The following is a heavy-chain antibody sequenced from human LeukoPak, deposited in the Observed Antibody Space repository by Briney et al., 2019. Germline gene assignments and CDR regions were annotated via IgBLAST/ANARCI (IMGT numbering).Heavy chain of an antibody. Sequence: SETLSLTCTVSGGSISSYYWSWIRQPPGKGLEWIGYIYYSGSTNYNPSLKSRVTISVDTSKNQFSLKLSSVTAADTAVYYCARHGRAVAGTGVWYFDYWGQGTLVTVSS. V-gene: IGHV4-59*08. D-gene: IGHD6-19*01. J-gene: IGHJ4*02. CDR2: IYYSGST. CDR3: ARHGRAVAGTGVWYFDY. CDR1: GGSISSYY.